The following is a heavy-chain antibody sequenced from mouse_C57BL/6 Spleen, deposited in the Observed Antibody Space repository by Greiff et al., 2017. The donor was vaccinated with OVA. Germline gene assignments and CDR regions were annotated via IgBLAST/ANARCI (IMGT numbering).Heavy chain of an antibody. Sequence: VKLMESGAELVKPGASVKMSCKASGYTFTSYWITWVKQRPGQGLEWIGDIYPGSGSTNYNEKFKSKATLTVDTSSSTAYMQLSSLTSEDSAVYYCARSRGSLFDYWGQGTTLTVSS. J-gene: IGHJ2*01. CDR3: ARSRGSLFDY. CDR2: IYPGSGST. V-gene: IGHV1-55*01. CDR1: GYTFTSYW.